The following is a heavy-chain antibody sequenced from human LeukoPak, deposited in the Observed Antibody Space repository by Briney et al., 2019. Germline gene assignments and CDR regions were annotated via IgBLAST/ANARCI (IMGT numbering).Heavy chain of an antibody. CDR2: IYYSGIT. D-gene: IGHD3-22*01. V-gene: IGHV4-59*01. Sequence: SETLSLTCTVSGGSISSYYWSWIRQPPGKGLEWIGYIYYSGITNYNPSLKSRVIISVDTSKNQFSLKLRSVTAADTAVYLCAREGSYYDSGGYYYGSGYLDYWGQGTLVTVSS. J-gene: IGHJ4*02. CDR3: AREGSYYDSGGYYYGSGYLDY. CDR1: GGSISSYY.